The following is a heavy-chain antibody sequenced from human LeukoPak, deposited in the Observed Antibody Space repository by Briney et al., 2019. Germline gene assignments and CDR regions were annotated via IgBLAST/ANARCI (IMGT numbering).Heavy chain of an antibody. CDR3: ASLFLCYGCSSSSDSFDI. CDR1: GFTFNSYS. J-gene: IGHJ3*02. Sequence: GGSLRLSCAASGFTFNSYSMHWVRQAPGKGLEWVTAISDDETYKFYADSVKGRFTISRDNSKNTLYLLMNSLRAEDTAVYYCASLFLCYGCSSSSDSFDIWGQGTMVTVSS. V-gene: IGHV3-30-3*01. CDR2: ISDDETYK. D-gene: IGHD6-6*01.